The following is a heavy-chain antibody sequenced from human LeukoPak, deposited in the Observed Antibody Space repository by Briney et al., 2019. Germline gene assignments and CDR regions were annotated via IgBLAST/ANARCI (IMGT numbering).Heavy chain of an antibody. CDR2: IIPIFGTA. V-gene: IGHV1-69*05. D-gene: IGHD2-15*01. Sequence: SVKVSCKASGGTFSSYAISWARQAPGQGLEWMGRIIPIFGTANYAQKFQGRVTITTDESTSTAYMELSGLRSEDTAVYYCARELGYCSGGSCYHDYFDYWGQGTLVTVSS. CDR1: GGTFSSYA. CDR3: ARELGYCSGGSCYHDYFDY. J-gene: IGHJ4*02.